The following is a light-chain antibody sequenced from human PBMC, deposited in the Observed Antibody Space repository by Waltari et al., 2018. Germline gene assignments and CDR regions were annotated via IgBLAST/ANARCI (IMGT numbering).Light chain of an antibody. Sequence: EIVMTQSPAPLSVSPGEKATPSCRASQSVRSNVAWYQQKPGQAPRLLIYGASTRATGIPARFSGSGSDTEFTLTISSLQSEDFAVYYCQQYNNWPLTFGGGTKVEI. CDR1: QSVRSN. V-gene: IGKV3-15*01. CDR2: GAS. CDR3: QQYNNWPLT. J-gene: IGKJ4*01.